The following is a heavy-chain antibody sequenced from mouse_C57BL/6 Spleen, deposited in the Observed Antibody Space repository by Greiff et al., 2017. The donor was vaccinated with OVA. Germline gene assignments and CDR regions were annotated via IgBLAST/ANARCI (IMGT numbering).Heavy chain of an antibody. CDR3: ARHDDYLYYFDY. D-gene: IGHD2-4*01. V-gene: IGHV5-9*01. CDR2: ISGGGGNT. Sequence: EVQLQESGGGLVKPGGSLKLSCAASGFTFSSYTMSWVRQTPEKRLEWVATISGGGGNTYYPDSVKGRFTISRDNAKNTLYLQMSSLRSEDTALYYCARHDDYLYYFDYWGQGTTLTGSS. CDR1: GFTFSSYT. J-gene: IGHJ2*01.